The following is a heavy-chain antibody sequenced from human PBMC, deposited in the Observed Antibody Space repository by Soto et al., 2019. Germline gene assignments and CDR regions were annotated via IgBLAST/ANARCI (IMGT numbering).Heavy chain of an antibody. J-gene: IGHJ3*02. CDR1: GYTFTCYY. D-gene: IGHD3-22*01. V-gene: IGHV1-46*01. CDR2: INPSGGST. Sequence: ASVKVSCKASGYTFTCYYMHWVRQAPGQGLEWMGIINPSGGSTSYAQKFQGRVTMTRDTSTSTVYMELSSLRSEDTAVYYCARDKGYYYDSSGYYTPHDAFDIWGQGTMVTVSS. CDR3: ARDKGYYYDSSGYYTPHDAFDI.